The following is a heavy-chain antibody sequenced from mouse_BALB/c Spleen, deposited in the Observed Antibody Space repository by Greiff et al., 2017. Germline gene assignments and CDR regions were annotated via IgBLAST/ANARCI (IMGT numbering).Heavy chain of an antibody. Sequence: QVQLQQPGAELVKPGASVKLSCKASGYTFTSYWMHWVKQRPGQGVEWIGEIDPSDSYTNYNQKFKGKATLTVDKSSSTAYMQLSSLTSEDSAVYYCARVTTVVATPDYWGQGTTLTVSS. CDR1: GYTFTSYW. CDR2: IDPSDSYT. CDR3: ARVTTVVATPDY. J-gene: IGHJ2*01. D-gene: IGHD1-1*01. V-gene: IGHV1-69*02.